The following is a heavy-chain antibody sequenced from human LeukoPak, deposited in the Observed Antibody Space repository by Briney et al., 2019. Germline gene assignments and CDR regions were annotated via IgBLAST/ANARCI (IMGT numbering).Heavy chain of an antibody. Sequence: SETLSFTCTVSGGSISSGGYYWSWIRQHPGKGLEWIGYIYYSGSTYYNPSLKSRVTISVDTSKNQFSLKLSSVTAADTAVYYCARSGTYYYGSGSYYKKYYFDYWGQGTLVTVSS. CDR2: IYYSGST. CDR1: GGSISSGGYY. D-gene: IGHD3-10*01. V-gene: IGHV4-31*03. CDR3: ARSGTYYYGSGSYYKKYYFDY. J-gene: IGHJ4*02.